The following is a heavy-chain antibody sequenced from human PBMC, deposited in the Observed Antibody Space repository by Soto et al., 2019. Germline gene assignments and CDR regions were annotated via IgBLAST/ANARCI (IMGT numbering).Heavy chain of an antibody. V-gene: IGHV1-69*12. CDR3: ARDRGSDFSTDLGH. CDR2: IIPIFGTA. D-gene: IGHD3-3*01. CDR1: GGTFRSYA. J-gene: IGHJ4*02. Sequence: QVQLVQSGAEVKKPGSSVKVSCKAAGGTFRSYAISWVRQAPGQGLEWMRGIIPIFGTANYAQKFQGRVTITADESTSTAYMELSSLRSEDSAVYYCARDRGSDFSTDLGHWGQITLLTVSS.